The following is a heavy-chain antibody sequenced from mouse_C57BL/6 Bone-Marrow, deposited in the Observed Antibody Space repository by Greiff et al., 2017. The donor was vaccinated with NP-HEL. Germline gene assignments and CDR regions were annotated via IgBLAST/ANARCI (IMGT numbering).Heavy chain of an antibody. CDR3: ARATYYDYDGAMDF. V-gene: IGHV1-26*01. Sequence: EVQLHQSGPELVKPGASVKISCKASGYTFTDYYMNWVKQSPGKSLEWIGDINTNNGGNSYNQKFKGKATLTVDTSSSTAYMELRSLTSEDSAVYDCARATYYDYDGAMDFWGQGTSVTVSS. CDR1: GYTFTDYY. J-gene: IGHJ4*01. D-gene: IGHD2-4*01. CDR2: INTNNGGN.